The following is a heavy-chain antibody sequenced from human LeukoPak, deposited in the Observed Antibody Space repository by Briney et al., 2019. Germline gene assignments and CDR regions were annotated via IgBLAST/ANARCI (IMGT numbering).Heavy chain of an antibody. J-gene: IGHJ4*02. CDR3: TTVAYCGGDCYSFDY. V-gene: IGHV3-15*01. D-gene: IGHD2-21*02. CDR1: GFTFSNAW. CDR2: IKSKTDGGTT. Sequence: GGSLRLSCAASGFTFSNAWMSWVRQAPGKGLEWVGRIKSKTDGGTTDYAAPVKGRFTISRDDSKTTLYLQMNSLKTEDTAVYYCTTVAYCGGDCYSFDYWGQGTLVTVSS.